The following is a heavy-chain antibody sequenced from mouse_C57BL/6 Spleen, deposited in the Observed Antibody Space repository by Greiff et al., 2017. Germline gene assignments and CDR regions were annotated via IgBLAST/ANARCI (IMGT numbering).Heavy chain of an antibody. V-gene: IGHV1-55*01. D-gene: IGHD2-4*01. Sequence: QVQLQQPGAELVKPGASVKMSCKASGYTFTSYWITWVKQRPGQGLEWIGDIYPGSGSTNYNEKFKSKATLTVDTSSSTAYMQLSSLTSEDSAVYYCARCDYDDYYAMDYWGQGTSVTVSS. CDR3: ARCDYDDYYAMDY. J-gene: IGHJ4*01. CDR2: IYPGSGST. CDR1: GYTFTSYW.